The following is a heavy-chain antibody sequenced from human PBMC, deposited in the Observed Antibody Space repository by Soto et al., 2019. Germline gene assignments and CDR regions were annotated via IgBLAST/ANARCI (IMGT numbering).Heavy chain of an antibody. V-gene: IGHV4-61*01. J-gene: IGHJ4*02. CDR3: ARDIRGYSRAFDY. CDR1: CDSVSRDNYY. Sequence: QVQLQEPGPGLVKLSETLSLTCTVSCDSVSRDNYYWTWFRQPPGQVLEWIVYIYSSGSTNYNPFLRSRVTISLDTSSNQFSLKLTSVTAADTAVYYCARDIRGYSRAFDYWGQGTLVTVSS. D-gene: IGHD5-18*01. CDR2: IYSSGST.